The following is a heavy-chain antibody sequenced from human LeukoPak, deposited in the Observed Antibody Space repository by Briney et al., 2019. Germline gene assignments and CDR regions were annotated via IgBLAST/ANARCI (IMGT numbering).Heavy chain of an antibody. D-gene: IGHD5-24*01. V-gene: IGHV4-39*01. CDR2: MYYSGST. CDR1: GGSFSSSSYY. J-gene: IGHJ3*02. Sequence: PSETLSLTCTVSGGSFSSSSYYWGWIRQPLGTGLEWIGSMYYSGSTYYNASLRSRVTISVDTSKNQFSLKLSSVTAADTAVYYCARHFDSDGYKSNAFDIWGQGTMVTVSS. CDR3: ARHFDSDGYKSNAFDI.